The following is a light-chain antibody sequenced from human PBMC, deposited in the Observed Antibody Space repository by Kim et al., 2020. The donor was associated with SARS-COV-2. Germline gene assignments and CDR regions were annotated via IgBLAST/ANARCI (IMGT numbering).Light chain of an antibody. V-gene: IGKV2D-29*01. Sequence: DIVMTQTPLSLSVTXGQPASISCKSGQSLLQSNGRTYLYWYLQKPGQVPQLLIYEVSNRFSGVADRFSGSGSGTDFTLKISRVEAEDVGIYYCMQSIQFPWTFGQGTKVDIK. J-gene: IGKJ1*01. CDR3: MQSIQFPWT. CDR1: QSLLQSNGRTY. CDR2: EVS.